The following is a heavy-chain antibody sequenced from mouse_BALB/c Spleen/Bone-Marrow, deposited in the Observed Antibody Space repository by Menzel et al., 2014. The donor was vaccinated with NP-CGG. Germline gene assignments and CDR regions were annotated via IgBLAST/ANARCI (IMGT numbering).Heavy chain of an antibody. CDR2: INPGSGDT. D-gene: IGHD4-1*01. CDR1: GYAFTTYL. J-gene: IGHJ3*01. V-gene: IGHV1-54*01. Sequence: VLLQQSGAELVRPGTSVKVSCKASGYAFTTYLIEWVKQRPGQGLEWIGVINPGSGDTHYNEKFKDKATLTADKSSSTAYMQLSSLTSDDSAVYFCARNANWLFTYWGQGTLVTVSA. CDR3: ARNANWLFTY.